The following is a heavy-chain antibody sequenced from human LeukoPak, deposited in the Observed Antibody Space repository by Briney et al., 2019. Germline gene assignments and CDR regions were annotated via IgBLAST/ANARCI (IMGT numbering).Heavy chain of an antibody. CDR2: ISHSGRTM. J-gene: IGHJ6*03. V-gene: IGHV3-11*01. CDR1: GFTFSDYY. D-gene: IGHD2-8*01. Sequence: GGSLRLSCAASGFTFSDYYMSWIRQAPGQGLEWVSYISHSGRTMYYADSVKGRFTISRDNAKNSLYLQMNSLRAGDTAVYYCARDSIVRGNIGNDMDVWGKGTTVTVSS. CDR3: ARDSIVRGNIGNDMDV.